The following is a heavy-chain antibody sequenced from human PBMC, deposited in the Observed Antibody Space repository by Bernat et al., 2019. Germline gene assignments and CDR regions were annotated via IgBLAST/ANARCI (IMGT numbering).Heavy chain of an antibody. CDR3: ARDAISGWYHANAFDI. Sequence: QVQLVQSGAEMRKPGASVKVSCKASGYTFTSYAISWVRQAPGQGLEWVGWITAYNGNTNYEQRLQDRVTMTTDTSTSTAYMELRSLRSDDTAVYYCARDAISGWYHANAFDIWGQGTMVTVS. CDR1: GYTFTSYA. J-gene: IGHJ3*02. V-gene: IGHV1-18*04. D-gene: IGHD6-19*01. CDR2: ITAYNGNT.